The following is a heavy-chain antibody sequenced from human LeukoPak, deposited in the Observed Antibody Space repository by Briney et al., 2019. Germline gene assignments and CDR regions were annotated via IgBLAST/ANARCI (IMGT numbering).Heavy chain of an antibody. V-gene: IGHV4-39*01. J-gene: IGHJ4*02. Sequence: PSETLSLTCTLPVGSISSSIYCWGWTRQPPGKWLEWIGSLYYSGRPYYSRSRKSRVNISVDTSKNPFSLKLRSVTAAGTAVYYCGRLAWLRPFDYWGQGTLVSVSS. CDR3: GRLAWLRPFDY. D-gene: IGHD5-12*01. CDR1: VGSISSSIYC. CDR2: LYYSGRP.